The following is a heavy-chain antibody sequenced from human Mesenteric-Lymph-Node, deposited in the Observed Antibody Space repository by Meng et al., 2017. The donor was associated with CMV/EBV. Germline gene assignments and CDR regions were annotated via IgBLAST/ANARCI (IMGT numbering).Heavy chain of an antibody. CDR1: GFTFSDHY. CDR3: TRAKYSGSYYISYYFDY. Sequence: GESLKISCAASGFTFSDHYMDWVRQAPGKGLEWVGRIKHKPGSYATEYAASVAGRFTISRDDSRNSVYLQMSSLKTEDTAVYYCTRAKYSGSYYISYYFDYWGQGTQVTVSS. V-gene: IGHV3-72*01. J-gene: IGHJ4*02. CDR2: IKHKPGSYAT. D-gene: IGHD1-26*01.